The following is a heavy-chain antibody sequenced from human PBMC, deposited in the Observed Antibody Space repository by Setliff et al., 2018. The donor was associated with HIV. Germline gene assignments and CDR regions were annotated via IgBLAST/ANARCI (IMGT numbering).Heavy chain of an antibody. V-gene: IGHV5-51*01. D-gene: IGHD3-3*01. CDR1: GYTFTNYW. CDR2: IYPGDSDT. J-gene: IGHJ5*01. CDR3: ARQPTDTSGYNNWFDS. Sequence: PGESLKISCKASGYTFTNYWIGWVRQMPGRGLEWMGIIYPGDSDTRYSPSFEGQVTMSADKSINTAYLQWNSLKASDTAMYYCARQPTDTSGYNNWFDSWGQGTLVPSPQ.